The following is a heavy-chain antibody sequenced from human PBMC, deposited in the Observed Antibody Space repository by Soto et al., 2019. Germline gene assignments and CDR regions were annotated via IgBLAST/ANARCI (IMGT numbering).Heavy chain of an antibody. Sequence: QVQLQESGPGLVKPSETLSLTCTVSGGSISSYYWSWIRQPAGKGLEWIGRIYTSGSTNYNPSLKRRVTMSADTSKNQFSLKLSSVTAADTAVYYCARDGYKKEVGYFDYWGQGTLVTVSS. D-gene: IGHD5-12*01. CDR3: ARDGYKKEVGYFDY. V-gene: IGHV4-4*07. CDR1: GGSISSYY. CDR2: IYTSGST. J-gene: IGHJ4*02.